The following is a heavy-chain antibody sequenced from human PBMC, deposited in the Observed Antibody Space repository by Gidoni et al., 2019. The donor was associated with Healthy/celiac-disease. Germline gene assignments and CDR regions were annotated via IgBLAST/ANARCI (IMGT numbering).Heavy chain of an antibody. J-gene: IGHJ6*02. CDR2: IKSKTDGGTT. Sequence: EVQLVESGGGLVKPGGSLRLSWSASGFRFSNSWLGWFRQAPGKGLEWVGRIKSKTDGGTTDYAAPVKGRFTISRDDSKNTLYLQMNSLKTEDTAVYYCTTVMGPTILVQYGMDVWGQGTTVTVSS. CDR1: GFRFSNSW. CDR3: TTVMGPTILVQYGMDV. V-gene: IGHV3-15*01. D-gene: IGHD3-9*01.